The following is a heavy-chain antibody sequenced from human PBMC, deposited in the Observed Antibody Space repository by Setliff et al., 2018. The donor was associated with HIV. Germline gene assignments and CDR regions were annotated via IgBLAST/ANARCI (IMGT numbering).Heavy chain of an antibody. Sequence: SETLSLTCAVSAYSISSGYYWGWIRQPPGKGLEWIGSIYHSGSTKYNPSLKSRVTISVDKSKNQFSLKLSSVTAADTAVYYCARSSTPDSSAYYPDYWGQGTLVTVSS. J-gene: IGHJ4*02. CDR3: ARSSTPDSSAYYPDY. CDR1: AYSISSGYY. D-gene: IGHD3-22*01. V-gene: IGHV4-38-2*01. CDR2: IYHSGST.